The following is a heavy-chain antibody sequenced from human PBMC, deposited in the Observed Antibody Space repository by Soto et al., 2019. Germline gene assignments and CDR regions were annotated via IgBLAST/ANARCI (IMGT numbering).Heavy chain of an antibody. V-gene: IGHV6-1*01. Sequence: SQTLSLTCAITGDSVSSNSAGWSWVRQSPSRGLEWLGRTYYRSKWYYEYAVSVRGRITINPDTSMNQYSLQLNSVTPEDTAVYFCARGEQYSGRIFDYWGQGTLVTVSS. CDR1: GDSVSSNSAG. CDR3: ARGEQYSGRIFDY. D-gene: IGHD1-26*01. J-gene: IGHJ4*01. CDR2: TYYRSKWYY.